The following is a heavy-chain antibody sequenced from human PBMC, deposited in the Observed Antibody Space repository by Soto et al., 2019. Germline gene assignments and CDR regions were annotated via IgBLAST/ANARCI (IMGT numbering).Heavy chain of an antibody. CDR2: MYHSGST. V-gene: IGHV4-39*01. J-gene: IGHJ6*02. CDR3: ARVVVVAATGYDYYYGMDV. D-gene: IGHD2-15*01. CDR1: GASVTSISYY. Sequence: LSLTCTVSGASVTSISYYWGWIRQPPGKGLEWIGSMYHSGSTYFNPSLKSRVTLSVDTSKNQLSLKLSSVTAADTAVYYCARVVVVAATGYDYYYGMDVWGQGTTVTVSS.